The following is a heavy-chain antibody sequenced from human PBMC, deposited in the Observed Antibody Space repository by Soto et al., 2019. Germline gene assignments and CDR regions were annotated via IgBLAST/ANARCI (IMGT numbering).Heavy chain of an antibody. CDR1: GYTLTELS. CDR2: FDPEDGET. V-gene: IGHV1-24*01. CDR3: APESTIPHYFFFYGIDV. Sequence: ASVKVSCKVSGYTLTELSMHWVRQAPGKGLEWMGGFDPEDGETIYAQKFQGRVTMTEDTSTDTAYMELSSLRSEDTAVYYCAPESTIPHYFFFYGIDVWRQVTTVPVSS. D-gene: IGHD3-10*01. J-gene: IGHJ6*02.